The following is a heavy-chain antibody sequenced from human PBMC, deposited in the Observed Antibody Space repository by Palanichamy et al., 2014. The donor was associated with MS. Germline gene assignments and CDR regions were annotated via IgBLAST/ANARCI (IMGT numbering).Heavy chain of an antibody. D-gene: IGHD1-26*01. CDR1: GLTFSSHW. V-gene: IGHV3-7*03. CDR3: ARDPEWGALDY. Sequence: EVQLMESGGGLVQPGGSLRLSCEASGLTFSSHWMSWVRQAPGKGLEWVGDINQDGSNKVYVDSVKGRFTISRDNAKNSLYLQMNSLRVEDTAVYYCARDPEWGALDYWGQGTLVTVSS. J-gene: IGHJ4*02. CDR2: INQDGSNK.